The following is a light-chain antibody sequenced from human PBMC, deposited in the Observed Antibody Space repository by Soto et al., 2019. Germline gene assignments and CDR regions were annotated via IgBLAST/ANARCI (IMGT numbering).Light chain of an antibody. CDR3: QQYGGSPPAYT. CDR2: ATS. V-gene: IGKV3-20*01. J-gene: IGKJ2*01. CDR1: QSVDRNY. Sequence: EVVLTQSPGPLSLSPGGRATLSCRASQSVDRNYLSWFQHKRGQPPRVLVFATSSRAAGTPVRFSGSGSGTNFTLTITRVEPEDFGVYYCQQYGGSPPAYTFGLGTKLEI.